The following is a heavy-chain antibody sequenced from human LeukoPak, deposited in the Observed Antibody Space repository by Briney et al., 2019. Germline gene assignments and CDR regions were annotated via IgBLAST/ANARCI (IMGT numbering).Heavy chain of an antibody. CDR3: ARDSSAAGRDYYYYYGMDV. V-gene: IGHV1-3*01. D-gene: IGHD6-13*01. J-gene: IGHJ6*02. Sequence: GASVKVSCKASGYTFTSYAMHWVRQAPGQRLEWMGWINAGNGNTKYSQKFQGRVTITRDTSASAAYMELSSLRSEGTAVYYCARDSSAAGRDYYYYYGMDVWGQGTTVTVSS. CDR1: GYTFTSYA. CDR2: INAGNGNT.